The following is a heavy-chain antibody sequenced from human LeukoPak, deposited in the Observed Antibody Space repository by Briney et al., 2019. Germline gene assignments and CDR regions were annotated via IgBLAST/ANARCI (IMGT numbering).Heavy chain of an antibody. CDR2: TSYSGST. V-gene: IGHV4-59*01. D-gene: IGHD6-13*01. J-gene: IGHJ4*02. CDR3: ARWGSSWYSFDY. CDR1: GGSISSYY. Sequence: SETLSLTCTVSGGSISSYYWNWIRQPPGKGLEWIGYTSYSGSTNYNPSLKSRVTISVDTSKNQLSLRLSSVTAADTAVYYCARWGSSWYSFDYWGQGTLVTVSS.